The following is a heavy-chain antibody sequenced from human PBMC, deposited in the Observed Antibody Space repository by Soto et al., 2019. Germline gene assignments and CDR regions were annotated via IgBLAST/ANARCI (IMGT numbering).Heavy chain of an antibody. CDR3: ARVLGKRRFDP. D-gene: IGHD3-16*01. Sequence: SETLSLTCAVYGGSFSGYYWSWIRQPPGKGLEWIGEINHSGSTNYTPSLKSRVTISVDTSKNQFSLKLSFLPAADTAVYSCARVLGKRRFDPWGRGTLVTVSS. CDR2: INHSGST. CDR1: GGSFSGYY. J-gene: IGHJ5*02. V-gene: IGHV4-34*01.